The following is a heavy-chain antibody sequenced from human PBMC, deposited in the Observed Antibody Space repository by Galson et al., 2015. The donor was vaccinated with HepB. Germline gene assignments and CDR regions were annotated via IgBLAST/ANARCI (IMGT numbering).Heavy chain of an antibody. V-gene: IGHV3-30-3*01. CDR2: ISYDGSNK. J-gene: IGHJ6*02. Sequence: LRLSCAASGFTFSSYAMHWVRQAPGKGLEWVAVISYDGSNKYYADSVKGRFTISRDNSKNTLYLQMNSLRAEDTAVYYCARDLVEDIVVVPAASRYGMDVWGQGTTVTVSS. CDR3: ARDLVEDIVVVPAASRYGMDV. D-gene: IGHD2-2*01. CDR1: GFTFSSYA.